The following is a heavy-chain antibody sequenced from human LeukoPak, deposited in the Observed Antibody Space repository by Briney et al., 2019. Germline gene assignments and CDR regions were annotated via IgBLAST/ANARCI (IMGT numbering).Heavy chain of an antibody. CDR3: ARDGSDSGYDYLSDY. CDR2: INPNSGGT. J-gene: IGHJ4*02. Sequence: ASVKVSCKASGYTFTGYYMHWVRRAPGQGLEWMGWINPNSGGTNYAQKFQGRVTMTRDTSISTAYMELSRLRSDDTAVYYCARDGSDSGYDYLSDYWGQGTLVTVSS. V-gene: IGHV1-2*02. D-gene: IGHD5-12*01. CDR1: GYTFTGYY.